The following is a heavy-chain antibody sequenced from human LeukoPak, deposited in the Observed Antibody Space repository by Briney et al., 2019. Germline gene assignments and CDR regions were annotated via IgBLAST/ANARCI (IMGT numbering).Heavy chain of an antibody. CDR1: GFTFSSYS. V-gene: IGHV3-48*01. CDR2: ISRSSSIK. J-gene: IGHJ3*02. CDR3: ARDLGDFYGSGSLGTFDI. D-gene: IGHD3-10*01. Sequence: PGGSLRLSCVASGFTFSSYSMNWVRQAPGKGLEWGSYISRSSSIKSYADSVKGRFTISRDNAWNSLYLQMNSLRVEDTAVYYCARDLGDFYGSGSLGTFDIRGQGTMVAVSS.